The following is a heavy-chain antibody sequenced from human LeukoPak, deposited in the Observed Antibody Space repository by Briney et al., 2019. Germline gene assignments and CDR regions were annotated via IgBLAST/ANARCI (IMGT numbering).Heavy chain of an antibody. CDR3: ARRAVYGSGSYYYYYYYMDV. CDR1: GFTFSSYG. V-gene: IGHV4-34*01. J-gene: IGHJ6*03. D-gene: IGHD3-10*01. Sequence: GSLRLSCAASGFTFSSYGMHWVRQPPGKGLEWIGEINHSGSTNYNPSLKSRVTISVDTSKNQFSLKLSSVTAADTAVYYCARRAVYGSGSYYYYYYYMDVWGKGTTVTISS. CDR2: INHSGST.